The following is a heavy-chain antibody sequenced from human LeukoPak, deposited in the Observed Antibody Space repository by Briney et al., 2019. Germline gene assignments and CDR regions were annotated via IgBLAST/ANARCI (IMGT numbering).Heavy chain of an antibody. J-gene: IGHJ6*02. CDR1: GFTFDDYA. D-gene: IGHD3-10*01. Sequence: PGGSLRLSCAASGFTFDDYAMHWVRQAPGKGLEWVSGISWNSGSIGYADSVKGRFTISRDTAKNSLYLQMNSLRAEDTALYYCAKDGGSGSPSHYGMDVWGQGTTVTVSS. V-gene: IGHV3-9*01. CDR2: ISWNSGSI. CDR3: AKDGGSGSPSHYGMDV.